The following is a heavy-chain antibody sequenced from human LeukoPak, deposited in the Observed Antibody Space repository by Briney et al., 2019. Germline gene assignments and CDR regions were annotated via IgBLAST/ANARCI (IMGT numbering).Heavy chain of an antibody. J-gene: IGHJ4*02. CDR1: GFTFSRYS. Sequence: GGSLRLSCAASGFTFSRYSVNWVRQAPGKGLEWVSSISHSSTYTDYADSVKGRFTISRDNAKNSLYLQMHSLRAEDTAVYYCTRGDRGYAESLYWGRGTLVTVSS. D-gene: IGHD5-12*01. CDR2: ISHSSTYT. V-gene: IGHV3-21*01. CDR3: TRGDRGYAESLY.